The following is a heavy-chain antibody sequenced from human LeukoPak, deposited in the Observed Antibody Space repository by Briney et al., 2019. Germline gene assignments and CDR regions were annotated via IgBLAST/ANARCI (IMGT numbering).Heavy chain of an antibody. V-gene: IGHV4-59*01. Sequence: SETLSLTCTVSGGSISSYYWSWIRQPPGKGLEWIGYIYYSGSTNYNPSLKSRVTISVDTSKNQFSLKLSSVTAADTAVYYCARGQLLWFGELYPSFDYWGQGTLVTVSS. D-gene: IGHD3-10*01. CDR3: ARGQLLWFGELYPSFDY. CDR2: IYYSGST. J-gene: IGHJ4*02. CDR1: GGSISSYY.